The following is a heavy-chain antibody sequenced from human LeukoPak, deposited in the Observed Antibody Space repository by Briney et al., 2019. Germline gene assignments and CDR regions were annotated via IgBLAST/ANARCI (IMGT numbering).Heavy chain of an antibody. Sequence: PGRSLRLSCAASGFTFRTYGMYWVRQAPGKGLEWVAAISYDGSNKYYADSVKGRLSISRDNSKNTLYLQVTSLRAEDTAMYYCAKVDCTSTSCHNPFDIWGQGTLVTVSS. CDR3: AKVDCTSTSCHNPFDI. D-gene: IGHD2-2*01. CDR1: GFTFRTYG. CDR2: ISYDGSNK. J-gene: IGHJ3*02. V-gene: IGHV3-30*18.